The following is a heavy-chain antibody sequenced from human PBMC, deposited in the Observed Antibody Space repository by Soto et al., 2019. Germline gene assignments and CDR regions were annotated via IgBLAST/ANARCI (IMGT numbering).Heavy chain of an antibody. CDR1: GLTFSNVW. CDR3: AITAMINRDSSTSFDY. D-gene: IGHD5-18*01. V-gene: IGHV3-15*01. J-gene: IGHJ4*02. Sequence: EVQLVESGGGSVKPGGSLRLSCAASGLTFSNVWMTWVRQAPGKGLEWVGRIKSKSDGETADVAAPVKARFTISRDDLKNTVFLEMNSLKSEDTALYYCAITAMINRDSSTSFDYWGRGTQVTVSS. CDR2: IKSKSDGETA.